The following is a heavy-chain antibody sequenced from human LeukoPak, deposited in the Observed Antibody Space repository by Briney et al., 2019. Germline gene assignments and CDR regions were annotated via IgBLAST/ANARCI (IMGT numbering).Heavy chain of an antibody. CDR3: ASDISPYYYDRSGYYNDY. D-gene: IGHD3-22*01. CDR1: GFTFSSYW. CDR2: IKQDGSEK. J-gene: IGHJ4*02. V-gene: IGHV3-7*05. Sequence: PGGSLRLSCAASGFTFSSYWMSWVCQAPGKGLEWVANIKQDGSEKYYVDSVKGRFTISRDNAKNSLYLQMNSLRAEDTAVYYCASDISPYYYDRSGYYNDYWGQGTLVTVSS.